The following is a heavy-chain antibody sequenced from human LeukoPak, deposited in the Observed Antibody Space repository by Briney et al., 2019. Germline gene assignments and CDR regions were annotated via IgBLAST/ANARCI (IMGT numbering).Heavy chain of an antibody. V-gene: IGHV3-21*01. J-gene: IGHJ4*02. D-gene: IGHD3-22*01. CDR2: ISSSSSYI. CDR1: GFTFSSYS. CDR3: ARDRYYDSSGYTGEGYFDY. Sequence: GSLRLSCAASGFTFSSYSMNWVRQAPGKGLEWVSSISSSSSYIYYADSVKGRFTISRDNAKNSLYVQMSSLRAEDTAVYYCARDRYYDSSGYTGEGYFDYWGQGTLVTVSS.